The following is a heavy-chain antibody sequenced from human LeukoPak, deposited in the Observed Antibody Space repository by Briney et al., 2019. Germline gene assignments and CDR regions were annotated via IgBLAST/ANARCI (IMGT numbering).Heavy chain of an antibody. CDR1: GFTFSTYN. CDR3: ARSGGVVVPAEGPQGHYYYSYYMDV. Sequence: GGSLRLSCAASGFTFSTYNMNWVRQAPGKGLEWVSYTSSSSSTMYYADSVKGRFTISRDNAKSSLYLQMNSLRAEDTAVYYCARSGGVVVPAEGPQGHYYYSYYMDVWGKGTTVTVSS. D-gene: IGHD2-2*01. V-gene: IGHV3-48*01. CDR2: TSSSSSTM. J-gene: IGHJ6*03.